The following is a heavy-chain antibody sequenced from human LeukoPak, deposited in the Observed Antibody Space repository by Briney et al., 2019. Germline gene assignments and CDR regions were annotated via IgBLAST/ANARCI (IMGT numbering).Heavy chain of an antibody. Sequence: GKSLRLSCAASGFAFNTYTMNWVRQAPGKGLEWVAVVSSDGSSKYYADSVKGRFTISRDNSKNTLYLQMNSLRAEDTAVYYCAKDEILYPFFWGQGTLVTVSS. CDR1: GFAFNTYT. V-gene: IGHV3-30-3*01. CDR3: AKDEILYPFF. D-gene: IGHD2-15*01. J-gene: IGHJ4*02. CDR2: VSSDGSSK.